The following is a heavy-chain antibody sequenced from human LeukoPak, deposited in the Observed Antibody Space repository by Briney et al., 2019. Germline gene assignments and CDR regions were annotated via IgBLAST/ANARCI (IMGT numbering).Heavy chain of an antibody. Sequence: GGSLRLSCAASGLAFSAYKMHWVRQAPRKGLVWVSRISTDGYTTDYADFVQGRFTASRDNTKNTWSLEMNSLRAEDTAVYYCVVGGSPGYWGRGTLVTVSS. CDR3: VVGGSPGY. V-gene: IGHV3-74*01. D-gene: IGHD2-15*01. CDR2: ISTDGYTT. CDR1: GLAFSAYK. J-gene: IGHJ4*02.